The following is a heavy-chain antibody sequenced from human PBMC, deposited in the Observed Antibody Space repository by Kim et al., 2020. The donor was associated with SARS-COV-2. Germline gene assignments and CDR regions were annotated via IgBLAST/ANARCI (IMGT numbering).Heavy chain of an antibody. CDR2: INSDGSRT. J-gene: IGHJ4*02. V-gene: IGHV3-74*01. CDR3: ARDGGAGFFDY. Sequence: LSLTCAASGFTFSSYWMHWVRQVPEKGLVWVSRINSDGSRTSDADSVKGRFTISRDNAKNTLYLQMNSLRAEDTAVYYCARDGGAGFFDYWGQGTLVTVSS. D-gene: IGHD3-16*01. CDR1: GFTFSSYW.